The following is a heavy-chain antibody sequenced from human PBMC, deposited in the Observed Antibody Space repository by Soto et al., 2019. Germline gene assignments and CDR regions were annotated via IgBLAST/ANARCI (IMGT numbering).Heavy chain of an antibody. CDR2: IYYSGST. J-gene: IGHJ2*01. CDR3: ARRPGRREVDL. V-gene: IGHV4-59*08. Sequence: QVQLQESGPGLVKPSETLSLTCTVSGGSISSYYWSWIRQPPGKGLEWIGYIYYSGSTNYNPSLKSRVTITVDTSKNQFSLKLSSVTAADTAVYYCARRPGRREVDLWGRGTLVTVSS. CDR1: GGSISSYY.